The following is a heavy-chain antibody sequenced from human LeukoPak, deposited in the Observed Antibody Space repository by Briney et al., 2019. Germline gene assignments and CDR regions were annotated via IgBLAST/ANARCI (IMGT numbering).Heavy chain of an antibody. CDR2: IYPGDSDT. Sequence: GESLKISCKGSGYSFTSYWIGWVRQMPGKGLEWMGIIYPGDSDTRYSPSFQGQVTISADKSVSTAYLQWSSLKASDTAMYYCARHSGSYYGAPDYFDYWGQGTLVTVSS. CDR3: ARHSGSYYGAPDYFDY. CDR1: GYSFTSYW. D-gene: IGHD1-26*01. J-gene: IGHJ4*02. V-gene: IGHV5-51*01.